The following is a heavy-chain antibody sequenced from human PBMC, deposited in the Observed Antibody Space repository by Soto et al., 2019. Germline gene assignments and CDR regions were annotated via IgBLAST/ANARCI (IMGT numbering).Heavy chain of an antibody. CDR3: ATLDGYPWDY. J-gene: IGHJ4*02. V-gene: IGHV3-30*03. CDR2: ISYDGINQ. D-gene: IGHD5-12*01. Sequence: QVQLADSGGGVVQPGRSLRLSCATSGFPFNSYGMHWVRQAPGKGLEWVAVISYDGINQYYEDSVKGRFTISRDNSKNTVDLQMNSLRAEDTAVYYCATLDGYPWDYWGQGILVTVSS. CDR1: GFPFNSYG.